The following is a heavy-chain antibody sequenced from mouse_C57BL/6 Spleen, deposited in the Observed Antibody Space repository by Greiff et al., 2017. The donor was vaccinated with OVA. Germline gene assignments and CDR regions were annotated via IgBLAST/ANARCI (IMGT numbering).Heavy chain of an antibody. Sequence: QVQLQQPGAELVKPGASVKLSCKASGYTFTSYWMHWVKQRPGQGLEWIGMIHPNSGRTNYNEKFKSKATLTVDKSSSTAYMQLSSLTSEDSAVYYCARTGGNYVFDYWGQGTTLTVSS. J-gene: IGHJ2*01. V-gene: IGHV1-64*01. CDR1: GYTFTSYW. D-gene: IGHD2-1*01. CDR2: IHPNSGRT. CDR3: ARTGGNYVFDY.